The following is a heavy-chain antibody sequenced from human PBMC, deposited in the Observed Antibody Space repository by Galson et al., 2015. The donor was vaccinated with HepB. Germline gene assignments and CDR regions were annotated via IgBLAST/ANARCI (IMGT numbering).Heavy chain of an antibody. V-gene: IGHV4-31*03. CDR3: ARLTDSGGHFGYFDS. J-gene: IGHJ4*02. CDR1: GGSINRSGHY. CDR2: FYYFGTT. D-gene: IGHD3-3*01. Sequence: TLSLTCTVSGGSINRSGHYWSWVRQHPGRGLEWVATFYYFGTTYFNPSLKTRLTLSIDNAKNQFSLNLNSVTAADTAVYYCARLTDSGGHFGYFDSWGQRTLVTVSS.